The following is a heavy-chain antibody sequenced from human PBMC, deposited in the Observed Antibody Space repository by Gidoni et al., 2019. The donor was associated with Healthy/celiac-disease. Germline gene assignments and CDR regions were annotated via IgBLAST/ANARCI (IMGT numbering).Heavy chain of an antibody. CDR2: ISSKANSYAT. CDR3: TSRPIAVAGYYGMDV. V-gene: IGHV3-73*02. Sequence: EVQLVESGGGLVQPGGSLKLSCAASGFTFGGSAMHWVRPASGKGLEWVGRISSKANSYATAYAASVKGRFTISRDDSKNTAYLQMNSLKTEDTAVYYCTSRPIAVAGYYGMDVWGQGTTVTVSS. CDR1: GFTFGGSA. J-gene: IGHJ6*02. D-gene: IGHD6-19*01.